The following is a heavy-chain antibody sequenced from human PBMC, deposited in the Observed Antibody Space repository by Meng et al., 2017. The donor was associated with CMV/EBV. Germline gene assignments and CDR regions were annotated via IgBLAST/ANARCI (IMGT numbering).Heavy chain of an antibody. D-gene: IGHD3-16*01. Sequence: GGSLRLSCAASGFTFSSYWMSWVRQAPGKGLEWVANIKQDGSEKYYVDSVKGRFTISRDNAKNSLYLQMNSLRAEDMAVYYCARKKGGFRPAANGVGYYYGMDVWGQGTTVTVSS. CDR3: ARKKGGFRPAANGVGYYYGMDV. J-gene: IGHJ6*02. V-gene: IGHV3-7*01. CDR2: IKQDGSEK. CDR1: GFTFSSYW.